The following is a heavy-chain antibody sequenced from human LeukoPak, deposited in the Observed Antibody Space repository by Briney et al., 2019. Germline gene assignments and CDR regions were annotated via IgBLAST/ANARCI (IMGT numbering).Heavy chain of an antibody. J-gene: IGHJ6*02. D-gene: IGHD3-16*01. Sequence: GGSLRLSCAASGFTFSSYWMNWARQAPGKGVEWVASINHNGNVNYYVDSVKGRFTISRDNAKNSLYLQMSNLRAEDTAVYFCARGGGLDVWGQGATVTVSS. V-gene: IGHV3-7*03. CDR2: INHNGNVN. CDR1: GFTFSSYW. CDR3: ARGGGLDV.